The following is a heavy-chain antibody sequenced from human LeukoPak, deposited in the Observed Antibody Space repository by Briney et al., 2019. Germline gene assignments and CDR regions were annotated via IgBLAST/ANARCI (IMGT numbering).Heavy chain of an antibody. J-gene: IGHJ4*02. Sequence: GGSLRLSCAASGVTFSNDGLHWVRQAPGKGLEYVSAISSNGRTTYYANSVKGRFTISRDNSKNTLYLHMGSLRAEDVAVYYCATGYDSSGYYQYWGQGTLVTVSS. CDR1: GVTFSNDG. D-gene: IGHD3-22*01. CDR2: ISSNGRTT. V-gene: IGHV3-64*01. CDR3: ATGYDSSGYYQY.